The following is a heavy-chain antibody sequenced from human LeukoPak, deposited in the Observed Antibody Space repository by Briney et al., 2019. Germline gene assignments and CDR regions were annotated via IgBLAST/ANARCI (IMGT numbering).Heavy chain of an antibody. V-gene: IGHV3-30*04. D-gene: IGHD3-3*01. CDR3: ARGTYYDFWSGYYRPYYYYGMDV. J-gene: IGHJ6*02. Sequence: GGSLRLSCAASGFTFSSCAMHWVRQAPGKGLEWVAVISYDGNNIYYADSVKGRFTVSRDNSKNTLYLQMNSLRAEDTAVYYCARGTYYDFWSGYYRPYYYYGMDVWGQGTTVTVSS. CDR2: ISYDGNNI. CDR1: GFTFSSCA.